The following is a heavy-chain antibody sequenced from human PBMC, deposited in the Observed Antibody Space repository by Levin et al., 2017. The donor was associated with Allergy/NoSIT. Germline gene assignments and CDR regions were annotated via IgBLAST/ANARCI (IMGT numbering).Heavy chain of an antibody. CDR2: IYYSGST. CDR3: ARIEFEGSGSYYFKY. Sequence: GSLRLSCTVSGGSISSSSYYWGWIRRPPGKGLEWIGSIYYSGSTYYNPSLKSRVTISVDTSKNQFFLKLNSVTAADTAVYYCARIEFEGSGSYYFKYWGQGTLVTVSS. J-gene: IGHJ4*02. D-gene: IGHD3-10*01. V-gene: IGHV4-39*01. CDR1: GGSISSSSYY.